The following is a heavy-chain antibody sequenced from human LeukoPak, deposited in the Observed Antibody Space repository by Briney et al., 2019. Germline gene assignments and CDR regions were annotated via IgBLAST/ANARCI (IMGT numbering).Heavy chain of an antibody. CDR1: GYTFTSYD. Sequence: GASVKVSCKASGYTFTSYDINWVRQATGQGLEWMGWMNPNSGNTGYARKFQGRVTITRNTSISTAYMELSSLRSEDTAVYYCARSSTGNYNDYWGQGTLVTVSS. CDR3: ARSSTGNYNDY. D-gene: IGHD6-13*01. J-gene: IGHJ4*02. V-gene: IGHV1-8*03. CDR2: MNPNSGNT.